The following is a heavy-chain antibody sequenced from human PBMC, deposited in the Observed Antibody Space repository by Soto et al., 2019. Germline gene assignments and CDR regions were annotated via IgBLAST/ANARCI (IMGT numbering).Heavy chain of an antibody. CDR1: GYRFTSYW. Sequence: GDSLKISYKGSGYRFTSYWISCVRHIPGKGLEWMGRIDPSDSYTNYSPSFQGHVTISADKSISTAYLQWSSLKASDTAMYYCARDEYQLLSVSNGMDVWGQGTTVTVSS. J-gene: IGHJ6*02. V-gene: IGHV5-10-1*01. CDR3: ARDEYQLLSVSNGMDV. CDR2: IDPSDSYT. D-gene: IGHD2-2*01.